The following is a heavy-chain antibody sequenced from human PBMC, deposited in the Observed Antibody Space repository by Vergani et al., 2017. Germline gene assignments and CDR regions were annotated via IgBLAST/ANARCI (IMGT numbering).Heavy chain of an antibody. CDR2: ISSSSSTI. CDR3: AKESQVREVAALYYYYYYGMDV. V-gene: IGHV3-48*01. J-gene: IGHJ6*02. Sequence: EVQLVESGGGLVQPGGSLRLSCAASGFTFSSYSMNWVRQAPGKGLEWVSYISSSSSTIYYADSVKGRFTISRDNAKNSLYLQMNSLRAEDTAVYYCAKESQVREVAALYYYYYYGMDVWGQGTTVTVSS. D-gene: IGHD2-15*01. CDR1: GFTFSSYS.